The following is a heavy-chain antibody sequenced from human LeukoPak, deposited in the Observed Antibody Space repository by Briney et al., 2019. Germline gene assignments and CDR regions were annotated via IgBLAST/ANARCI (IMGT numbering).Heavy chain of an antibody. CDR1: GFTFSSYS. CDR3: ARVAPGTEQVDY. V-gene: IGHV3-21*01. CDR2: VSSSSSYI. Sequence: GGSLSLSCAASGFTFSSYSMNWVRQAPGKGLGWVSSVSSSSSYIYYADSVKGRFTISRDNAKNSLYLQMNSLRAEDTAVYYCARVAPGTEQVDYWGQGTLVTVSS. J-gene: IGHJ4*02.